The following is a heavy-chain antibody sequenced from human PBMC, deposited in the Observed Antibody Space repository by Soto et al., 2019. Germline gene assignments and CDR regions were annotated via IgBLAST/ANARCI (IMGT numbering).Heavy chain of an antibody. Sequence: QVHLVQSGAEVKKPGSSVKVSCKASGLTFSSSTLTWVRQAPGQGPEWMGGIIPFFGSVDYAPKFQDRVTISADVSTSTTYMELRSLRSEDTAVYYCSRGHQYGGNSDAFEFWGQGTVVTVSS. D-gene: IGHD4-17*01. V-gene: IGHV1-69*12. CDR2: IIPFFGSV. CDR1: GLTFSSST. CDR3: SRGHQYGGNSDAFEF. J-gene: IGHJ3*01.